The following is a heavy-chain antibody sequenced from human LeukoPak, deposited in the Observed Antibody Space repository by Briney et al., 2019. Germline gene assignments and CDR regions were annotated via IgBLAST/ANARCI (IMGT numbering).Heavy chain of an antibody. CDR3: ARSFDKSVAGKYYFDY. Sequence: KPSETLPLTCTVSGGSISNYYWNWIRQPPGKGLEWIGFISYSGSTNYSPSLRSRVTISVDTSKNQFSLKMTSVTAADTAIYYCARSFDKSVAGKYYFDYWGQGTLVTVSS. CDR2: ISYSGST. D-gene: IGHD6-19*01. CDR1: GGSISNYY. V-gene: IGHV4-59*01. J-gene: IGHJ4*02.